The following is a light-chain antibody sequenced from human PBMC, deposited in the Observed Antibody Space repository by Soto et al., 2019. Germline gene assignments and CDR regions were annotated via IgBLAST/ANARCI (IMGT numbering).Light chain of an antibody. CDR1: QSVSTY. CDR2: DAS. V-gene: IGKV3-11*01. J-gene: IGKJ1*01. Sequence: EIVLTQSPATVSLSPGERATLSCRASQSVSTYLAWYQHKPGQAPRLLIYDASNRATGIPARFSGSGSGTDFALTISSLEPEYFAVYYCQQRTFWWPFGQGTNLDIK. CDR3: QQRTFWWP.